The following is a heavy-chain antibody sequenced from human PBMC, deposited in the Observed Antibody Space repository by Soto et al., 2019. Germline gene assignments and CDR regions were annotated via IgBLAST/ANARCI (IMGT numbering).Heavy chain of an antibody. CDR1: GFTFSGSA. Sequence: GGSLRLSCAASGFTFSGSAMHWVRQASGKGLEWVGRIRSKANSYATAYAASVKGRFTISRDDSKNTAYLQMNRLKTEETAVYYCTVSRTTLDPWGQGTLVTVSS. V-gene: IGHV3-73*01. CDR3: TVSRTTLDP. D-gene: IGHD4-17*01. J-gene: IGHJ5*02. CDR2: IRSKANSYAT.